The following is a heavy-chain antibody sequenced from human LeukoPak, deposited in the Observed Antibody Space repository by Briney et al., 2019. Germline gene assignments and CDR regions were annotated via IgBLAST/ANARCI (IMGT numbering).Heavy chain of an antibody. V-gene: IGHV3-66*01. D-gene: IGHD3-9*01. J-gene: IGHJ6*02. Sequence: GGSLNLSGAASGFTVSSNYLSWVRKAQGKGLEWAPVIYSGGSTYYADSVKGRFTISRDNSKNTLYLQMNSLRAEDTAVYYCARDRMELRYFDWLPNPYYYYYGMDVWGQGTTVTVSS. CDR1: GFTVSSNY. CDR2: IYSGGST. CDR3: ARDRMELRYFDWLPNPYYYYYGMDV.